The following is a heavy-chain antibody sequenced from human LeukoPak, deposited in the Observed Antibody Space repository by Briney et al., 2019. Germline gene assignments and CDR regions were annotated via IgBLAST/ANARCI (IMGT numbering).Heavy chain of an antibody. J-gene: IGHJ6*03. D-gene: IGHD3-10*01. V-gene: IGHV4-61*02. CDR1: GGSISSGSYY. CDR2: IYTSGST. Sequence: SETLSLTCTVSGGSISSGSYYWSWIRQPAGKGLEWIGRIYTSGSTNYNPSLKSRVTISVDTSKNQFSLKLSSVTAADTAVYCCARDNYYGSGSYYNLYYYYYYMDVWGKGTTVTISS. CDR3: ARDNYYGSGSYYNLYYYYYYMDV.